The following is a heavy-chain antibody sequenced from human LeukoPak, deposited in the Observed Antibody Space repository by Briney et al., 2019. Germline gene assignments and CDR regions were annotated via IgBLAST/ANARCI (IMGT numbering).Heavy chain of an antibody. CDR1: GFTFSSYS. CDR3: ARDLGAVAGRGDY. J-gene: IGHJ4*02. Sequence: GGSLRLSCAASGFTFSSYSMNWVRQAPGEGLEWVSSISSSSSYIYYADSVKGRFTISRDNSKNTLYLQMNSLRAEDTAVYYCARDLGAVAGRGDYWGQGTLVTVSS. D-gene: IGHD6-19*01. V-gene: IGHV3-21*01. CDR2: ISSSSSYI.